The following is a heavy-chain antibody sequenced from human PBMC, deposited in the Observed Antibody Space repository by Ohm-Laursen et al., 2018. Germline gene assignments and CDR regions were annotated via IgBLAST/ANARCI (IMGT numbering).Heavy chain of an antibody. CDR2: TYHSGST. V-gene: IGHV4-59*11. Sequence: SETLSLTCTVSGGSISNQYWNWVRQSPGKGLEWIGYTYHSGSTKYNPFFNSRVTISVDTSQNQFSLNLRSVTTADTAVYYCASGHNYGYDNYYYGMDVWGQGTTVTVSS. J-gene: IGHJ6*02. CDR1: GGSISNQY. CDR3: ASGHNYGYDNYYYGMDV. D-gene: IGHD3-16*01.